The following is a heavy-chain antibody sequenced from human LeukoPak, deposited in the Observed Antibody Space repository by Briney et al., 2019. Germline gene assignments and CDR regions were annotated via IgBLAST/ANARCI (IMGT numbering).Heavy chain of an antibody. CDR3: ARERTLTSCYDY. Sequence: ASAKVSCKASVSTFTGYYMHWVRQAPGQGLEWMGWINPNSGGTNYAQKFQGRVTMTRDASISTAYMELSRLRSDDTAVYYCARERTLTSCYDYWGQGTLVTVSS. CDR1: VSTFTGYY. J-gene: IGHJ4*02. CDR2: INPNSGGT. D-gene: IGHD2-15*01. V-gene: IGHV1-2*02.